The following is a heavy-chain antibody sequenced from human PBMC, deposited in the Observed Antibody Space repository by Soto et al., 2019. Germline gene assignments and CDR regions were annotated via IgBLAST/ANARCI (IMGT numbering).Heavy chain of an antibody. J-gene: IGHJ3*02. CDR3: SNSPHRSLRPAFDI. Sequence: GGSLRLSCAASGFTFSRYAMSWVRQAPGRGLAWVSAISGSGGSTYYADYVKGRFTISRDNSKHPLYLQMNSLRAEDTAVYYCSNSPHRSLRPAFDIGGQGTMVTVSS. V-gene: IGHV3-23*01. CDR2: ISGSGGST. CDR1: GFTFSRYA.